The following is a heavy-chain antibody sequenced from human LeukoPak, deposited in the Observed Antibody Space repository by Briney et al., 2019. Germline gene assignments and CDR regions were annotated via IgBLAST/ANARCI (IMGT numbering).Heavy chain of an antibody. V-gene: IGHV3-21*01. J-gene: IGHJ4*02. CDR2: ISGSSTYI. Sequence: GGSLRLSCAGSGFTFRAYSMNWVRQAPGKGLEWVSSISGSSTYIYYTDSVKGRFTISRDNAKNSLFLQMNRLRAEDTAVYYCTRDNGEGAAEYWGQGTLVTVSS. D-gene: IGHD6-13*01. CDR1: GFTFRAYS. CDR3: TRDNGEGAAEY.